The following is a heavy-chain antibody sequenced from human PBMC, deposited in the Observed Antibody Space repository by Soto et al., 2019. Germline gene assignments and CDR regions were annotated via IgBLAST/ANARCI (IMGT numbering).Heavy chain of an antibody. J-gene: IGHJ3*02. Sequence: QSGGSLRLSCAASGFTFSDYAMSWVRQAPGKGLEWVSAISGSGSSTYYADSVKGRFTISRDNSKNILYVQMSSLRAEDTAVYYCAKDEYSYGHDAFDIWGQGTMVTVSS. CDR3: AKDEYSYGHDAFDI. CDR2: ISGSGSST. D-gene: IGHD5-18*01. CDR1: GFTFSDYA. V-gene: IGHV3-23*01.